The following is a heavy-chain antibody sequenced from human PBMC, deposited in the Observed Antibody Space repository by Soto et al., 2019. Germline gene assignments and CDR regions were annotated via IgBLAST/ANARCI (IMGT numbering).Heavy chain of an antibody. CDR1: GYTFTSNS. D-gene: IGHD2-2*01. J-gene: IGHJ4*02. V-gene: IGHV1-18*04. CDR2: INVYNGNT. CDR3: ARISSASIGWLPHX. Sequence: ASVKVSCKASGYTFTSNSIGWVRQAPGQGLEWMGCINVYNGNTKYAQQLQGRVTLTTDTSTSTAYMDLRSLRSDDTAVYYCARISSASIGWLPHXWGQGTVVTVSX.